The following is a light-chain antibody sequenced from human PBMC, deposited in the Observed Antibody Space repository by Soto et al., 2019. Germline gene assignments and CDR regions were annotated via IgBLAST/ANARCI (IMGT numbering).Light chain of an antibody. CDR3: QQYNHWPPLT. V-gene: IGKV3-15*01. CDR2: GAS. CDR1: QSVGRN. Sequence: EIVMTQSPATLSVSPGERATLSCRASQSVGRNLAWYQQKPGQAPRLLIYGASTRATGIPDRFSGSGSGTECTITISSLQSEDFAIYSCQQYNHWPPLTFGGGTKVEIK. J-gene: IGKJ4*01.